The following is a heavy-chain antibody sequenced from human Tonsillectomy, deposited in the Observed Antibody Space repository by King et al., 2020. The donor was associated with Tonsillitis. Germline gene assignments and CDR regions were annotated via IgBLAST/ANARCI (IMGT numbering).Heavy chain of an antibody. CDR3: ARSRGSSWANFDY. V-gene: IGHV5-51*01. D-gene: IGHD6-13*01. J-gene: IGHJ4*02. Sequence: QLVQSGAEVKKPGESLNISCKGSGYSFTSYWIGRVRHMPGKSLEWMGIIYPGDSDTSYSPSFQGQAPISADKSINTAYLQGSSLKASDTAMYYCARSRGSSWANFDYWGQGTLVTVSS. CDR1: GYSFTSYW. CDR2: IYPGDSDT.